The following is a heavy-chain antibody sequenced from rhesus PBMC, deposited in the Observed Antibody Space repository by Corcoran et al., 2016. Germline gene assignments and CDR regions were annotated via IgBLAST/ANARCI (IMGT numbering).Heavy chain of an antibody. CDR2: ISNTGKTI. J-gene: IGHJ6*01. CDR1: GFTFSSYD. Sequence: EVQLVESGGGLVQPGGSLRLSCAASGFTFSSYDINWVRQALGKGLEWVLSISNTGKTIYYADSGKGRFTISRDNAKNSLSLQMNSLKTEDTAVYYCTSEYSNYPYGLDSWGQGVIVTVSS. V-gene: IGHV3S4*01. CDR3: TSEYSNYPYGLDS. D-gene: IGHD4-23*01.